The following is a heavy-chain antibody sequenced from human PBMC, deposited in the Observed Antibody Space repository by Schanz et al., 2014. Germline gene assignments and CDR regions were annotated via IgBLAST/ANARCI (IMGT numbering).Heavy chain of an antibody. V-gene: IGHV1-69*04. CDR2: IIPIVDIT. CDR1: GGTFTSYA. Sequence: QVPLVQSGAEVRKPGSSVRVSCTASGGTFTSYAFSWVRQAPGQGLEWMGRIIPIVDITNYAQKFLGRVTITAEKSTSTAYMELKSLRSAATAAYYCATIGVNDYWRFGLDLWGQGTTVTVSS. D-gene: IGHD3-16*01. CDR3: ATIGVNDYWRFGLDL. J-gene: IGHJ6*02.